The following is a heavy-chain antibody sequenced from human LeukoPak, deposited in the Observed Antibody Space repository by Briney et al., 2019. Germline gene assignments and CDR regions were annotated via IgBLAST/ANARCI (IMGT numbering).Heavy chain of an antibody. J-gene: IGHJ4*02. CDR1: GFTFSSYA. CDR3: VKDRSYGDYYFDY. CDR2: ISGSGGST. V-gene: IGHV3-23*01. Sequence: GGSLRLSCAASGFTFSSYAMSWVRQAPGKGLEWVSAISGSGGSTYYADSVKGRFTISRENSKNTLYLQTSSLRAEDTAVYYCVKDRSYGDYYFDYWGQGTLVTVSS. D-gene: IGHD4-17*01.